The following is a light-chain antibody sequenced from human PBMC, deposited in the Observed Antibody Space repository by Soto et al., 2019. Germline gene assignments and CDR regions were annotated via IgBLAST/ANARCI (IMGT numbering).Light chain of an antibody. CDR3: NSYTTLSNRF. V-gene: IGLV2-14*01. J-gene: IGLJ1*01. CDR2: EVT. CDR1: STDIGAYNY. Sequence: QSALTQPASVSGSPGQSITISCTGTSTDIGAYNYVSWYQQHPGKAPKLLIYEVTNRPSGVSNRFSGSKSGNTASLTISGLQAEDEANYYCNSYTTLSNRFFGIGTKLTVL.